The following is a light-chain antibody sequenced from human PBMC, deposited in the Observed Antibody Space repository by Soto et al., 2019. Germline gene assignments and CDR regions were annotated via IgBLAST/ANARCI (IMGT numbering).Light chain of an antibody. CDR2: GAS. J-gene: IGKJ1*01. CDR1: KSVSNY. V-gene: IGKV3-20*01. Sequence: FLLTQSPRTLSVSPGERATVACRASKSVSNYVAWYQQKSGQPPRLLIYGASSRAGGIPDRFSGSGSGTDFTLTISRVEPEDFALYYCQQYGSSLPFGLVGKAAI. CDR3: QQYGSSLP.